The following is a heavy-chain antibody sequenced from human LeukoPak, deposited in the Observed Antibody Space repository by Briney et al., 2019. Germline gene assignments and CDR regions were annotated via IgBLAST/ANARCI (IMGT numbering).Heavy chain of an antibody. V-gene: IGHV1-2*06. Sequence: ASVKVSCKASGYTFTGYYMHWVRQAPGQGLEWMGRINPNSGGTNYAQKFQGRVTMTRDTSISTAYMELSRLRSDDTAVYYCARGVWGYYYDSSGYYWFDYWGQGTLVTVSS. CDR1: GYTFTGYY. J-gene: IGHJ4*02. D-gene: IGHD3-22*01. CDR2: INPNSGGT. CDR3: ARGVWGYYYDSSGYYWFDY.